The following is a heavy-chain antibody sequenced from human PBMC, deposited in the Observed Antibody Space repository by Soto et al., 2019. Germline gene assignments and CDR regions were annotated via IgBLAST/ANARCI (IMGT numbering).Heavy chain of an antibody. D-gene: IGHD4-17*01. J-gene: IGHJ6*02. CDR1: WFPLGTSGMC. CDR2: IDWDDDK. CDR3: ARIPVHSLLRAPTYYYYYGMDV. Sequence: GPTLVNPTQTLTMTCTFSWFPLGTSGMCVSWIRQPPGEALELIAVIDWDDDKYYSTSLKTRLTISKDTSKNQLVLTMTNMDPVDTATYYCARIPVHSLLRAPTYYYYYGMDVWGQGTTVTVSS. V-gene: IGHV2-70*01.